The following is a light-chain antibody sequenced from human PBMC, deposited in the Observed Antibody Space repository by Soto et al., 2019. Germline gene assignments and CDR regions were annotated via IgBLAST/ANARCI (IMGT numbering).Light chain of an antibody. J-gene: IGKJ4*01. CDR1: QGISSY. CDR3: QQLNSYPRT. V-gene: IGKV1-9*01. CDR2: AAS. Sequence: DIQLTQSPSFLSASVGDRVTITCRASQGISSYLAWYQQKPGKAPKLLIYAASTLQSGVPSRFSGSGSGTEFTLTISSLQPGDFATYYCQQLNSYPRTFGGGTKVEIK.